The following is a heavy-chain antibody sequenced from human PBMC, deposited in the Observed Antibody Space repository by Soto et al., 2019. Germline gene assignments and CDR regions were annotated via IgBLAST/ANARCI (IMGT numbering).Heavy chain of an antibody. V-gene: IGHV3-30*18. D-gene: IGHD1-26*01. CDR1: GFTFSSYG. J-gene: IGHJ4*02. CDR2: ISYDGSNK. CDR3: AKDRYSGSYYSTTADY. Sequence: QVQLVESGGGVVQPGRSLRLSCAASGFTFSSYGMHWVRQAPGKGLEWVAVISYDGSNKYYADSVKGRFTISRDNSKNTLYLQMNSLRAEDTAVYYCAKDRYSGSYYSTTADYWGQGTLVTVSS.